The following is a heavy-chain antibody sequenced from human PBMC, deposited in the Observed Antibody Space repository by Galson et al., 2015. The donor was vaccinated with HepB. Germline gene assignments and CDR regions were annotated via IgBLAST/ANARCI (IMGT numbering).Heavy chain of an antibody. CDR3: AKGRYCSHASCYTYYYYYYMDV. CDR1: GFTFSSFG. V-gene: IGHV3-30*18. Sequence: SLRLSCAASGFTFSSFGMHWVRQAPGKGLEWVAVISYDGSNKYYADSVKGRFTISRDNSKNTVYLQMNGLRAEDTAVYYCAKGRYCSHASCYTYYYYYYMDVWGKGTTVTVSS. J-gene: IGHJ6*03. D-gene: IGHD2-2*02. CDR2: ISYDGSNK.